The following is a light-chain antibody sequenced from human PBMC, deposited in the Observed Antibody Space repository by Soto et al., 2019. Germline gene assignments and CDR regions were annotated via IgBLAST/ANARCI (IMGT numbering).Light chain of an antibody. Sequence: ETLMTQSPATLSVSPGERATLSCRASQSVSSNLAWYQQKPGQAPSLLIYDISARATGIPTRFSGSGSGTEFTLTISSLQSEDFAVYYCQQYNDWPLTFGGGTKVDIK. CDR2: DIS. CDR1: QSVSSN. V-gene: IGKV3D-15*01. CDR3: QQYNDWPLT. J-gene: IGKJ4*01.